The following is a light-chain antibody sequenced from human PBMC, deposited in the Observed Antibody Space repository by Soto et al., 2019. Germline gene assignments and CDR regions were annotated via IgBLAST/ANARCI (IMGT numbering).Light chain of an antibody. J-gene: IGLJ2*01. Sequence: QSALTQPPSVSAAPGQKVTISCSGSSSNIGNNYVSWYQQLPGTAPKLLIYENNKRPSGIPDRFSGSKSGTSATLGITGLQTGDEADYYCGTWDSSLSVVVFGGGTKVPVL. V-gene: IGLV1-51*02. CDR3: GTWDSSLSVVV. CDR1: SSNIGNNY. CDR2: ENN.